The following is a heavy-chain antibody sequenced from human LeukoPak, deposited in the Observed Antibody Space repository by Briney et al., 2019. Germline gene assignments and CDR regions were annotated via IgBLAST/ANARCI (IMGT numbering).Heavy chain of an antibody. Sequence: GGSLRLSCAAFGITFSSYWMSWVRQAPGEGLEWVASIKDDGNEKFYVDSVRGRFTISRDNAKKLLYLQLYSLRVEDTAVYYCAREGKWPRYYFDYWGQGTLVTVSS. D-gene: IGHD2-8*01. CDR2: IKDDGNEK. J-gene: IGHJ4*02. CDR3: AREGKWPRYYFDY. V-gene: IGHV3-7*01. CDR1: GITFSSYW.